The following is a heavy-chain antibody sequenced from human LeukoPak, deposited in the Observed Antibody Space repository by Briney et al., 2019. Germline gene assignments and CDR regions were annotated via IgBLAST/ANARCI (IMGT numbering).Heavy chain of an antibody. CDR2: IDSGGGT. CDR1: GFTFSNYW. CDR3: AKGPQGD. J-gene: IGHJ4*02. V-gene: IGHV3-23*01. D-gene: IGHD3-16*01. Sequence: PGGSLRLSCAASGFTFSNYWMTWVRQAPGKGLEWVSAIDSGGGTYYADSVKGRFTISRDNSKNTLYLQLNSLRAEDTAVYYCAKGPQGDWGQGALVTVSS.